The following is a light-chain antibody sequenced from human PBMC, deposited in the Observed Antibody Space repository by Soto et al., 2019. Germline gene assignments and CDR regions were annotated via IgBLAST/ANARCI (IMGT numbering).Light chain of an antibody. CDR1: HDITAS. CDR3: QQYYSSPPT. CDR2: GAS. V-gene: IGKV1-8*01. Sequence: AIRMTQFPSSFSASIGDRVTITCRASHDITASLAWYQHIKGRAPKLLISGASNLQFGVPSRFSGSGSGTDFTLTISSLQSEDFATYYCQQYYSSPPTFGQGTRVEMK. J-gene: IGKJ1*01.